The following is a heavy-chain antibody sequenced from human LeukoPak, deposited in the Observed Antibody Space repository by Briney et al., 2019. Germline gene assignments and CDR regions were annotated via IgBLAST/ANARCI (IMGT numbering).Heavy chain of an antibody. CDR1: GGSIRSSYYY. V-gene: IGHV4-39*01. D-gene: IGHD5-18*01. Sequence: SETLSLTCTVSGGSIRSSYYYWGWIRQPPGKGLERIGSIYDSGSTYYNPSLKSRVTISVDTSKNQFSLKLNSVTAADTAVYYCARGIRYSYVGPWGQGTLVTVSS. J-gene: IGHJ5*02. CDR3: ARGIRYSYVGP. CDR2: IYDSGST.